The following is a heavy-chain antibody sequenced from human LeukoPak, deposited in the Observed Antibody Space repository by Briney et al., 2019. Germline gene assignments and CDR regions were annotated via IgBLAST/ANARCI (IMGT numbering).Heavy chain of an antibody. CDR1: GGSISIYY. CDR2: IYTSGST. D-gene: IGHD3-10*01. V-gene: IGHV4-4*07. CDR3: ARETFSMVRGVKNWFDP. Sequence: PSETLSLTCTVSGGSISIYYWSWIRQPAGKGLEWIGRIYTSGSTNYHPSLKSRVTMSVDTSKNQFSLKLSSVTAADTAVYYCARETFSMVRGVKNWFDPWGQGTLVTVSS. J-gene: IGHJ5*02.